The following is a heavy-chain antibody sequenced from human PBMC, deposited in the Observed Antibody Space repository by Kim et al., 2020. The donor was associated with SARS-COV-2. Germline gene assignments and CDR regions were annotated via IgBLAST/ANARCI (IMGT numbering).Heavy chain of an antibody. V-gene: IGHV1-58*01. CDR1: GFTFTSSA. Sequence: SVKVSCKASGFTFTSSAVQWVRQARGQRLEWIGWIVVGSGNTNYAQKFQERVTITRDMSTSTAYMELSSLRSEDTAVYYCAADSSGYYGGSDYWGQGTLVTVSS. D-gene: IGHD3-22*01. CDR2: IVVGSGNT. CDR3: AADSSGYYGGSDY. J-gene: IGHJ4*02.